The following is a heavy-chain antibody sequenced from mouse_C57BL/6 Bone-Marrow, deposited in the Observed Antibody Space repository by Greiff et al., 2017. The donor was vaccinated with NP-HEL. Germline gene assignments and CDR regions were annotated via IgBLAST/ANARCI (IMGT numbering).Heavy chain of an antibody. V-gene: IGHV10-1*01. CDR3: VRRGDYYYAMDY. D-gene: IGHD3-3*01. CDR2: IRSKSNNYAT. CDR1: GFSFNTYA. Sequence: EVKLQESGGGLVQPKGSLKLSCAASGFSFNTYAMNWVRQAPGKGLEWVARIRSKSNNYATYYADSVKDRFTISRDDSESMLYLQMNNLKTEDTAMYYCVRRGDYYYAMDYWGQGTSVTVSS. J-gene: IGHJ4*01.